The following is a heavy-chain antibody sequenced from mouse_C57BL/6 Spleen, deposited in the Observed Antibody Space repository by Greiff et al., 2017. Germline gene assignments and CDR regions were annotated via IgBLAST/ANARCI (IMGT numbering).Heavy chain of an antibody. V-gene: IGHV5-9*01. Sequence: EVMLVESGGGLVKPGGSLKLSCAASGFTFSSYTMSWVRQTPEKRLEWVATISGGGGNTYYPDSVKGRFTISRDNAKNTLYLQMSSLRSEDTALYYCARHAGYYAMDYWGQGTSVTVSS. CDR2: ISGGGGNT. CDR3: ARHAGYYAMDY. CDR1: GFTFSSYT. J-gene: IGHJ4*01.